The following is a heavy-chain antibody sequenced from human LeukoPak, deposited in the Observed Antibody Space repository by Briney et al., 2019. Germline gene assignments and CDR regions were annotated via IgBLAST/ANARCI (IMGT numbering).Heavy chain of an antibody. CDR1: GFALSSYS. D-gene: IGHD3-10*01. Sequence: GGSLRLSCAASGFALSSYSMHWVPHDSGKGLEWVSYITSVTYIYYAASVKRRFTISRDNAKNSLYLQMNNLRVEDTAVYYCASADYYCSCSHYTFRVLDYWGQGTLVTVSS. CDR2: ITSVTYI. CDR3: ASADYYCSCSHYTFRVLDY. V-gene: IGHV3-21*01. J-gene: IGHJ4*02.